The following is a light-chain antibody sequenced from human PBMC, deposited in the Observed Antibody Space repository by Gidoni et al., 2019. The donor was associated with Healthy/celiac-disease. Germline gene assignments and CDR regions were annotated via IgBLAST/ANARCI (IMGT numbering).Light chain of an antibody. J-gene: IGKJ5*01. CDR2: GAS. V-gene: IGKV3-20*01. CDR1: QSVSSSY. CDR3: QQYGSSGVT. Sequence: DIVLQQPSGTRSFSPGERATTACRASQSVSSSYVAWYQQKPGQAPRLLIYGASNWATGIPDRVSGSGSGTDFPLTSSRLEPEDFAVYYCQQYGSSGVTFGQGTRLEIK.